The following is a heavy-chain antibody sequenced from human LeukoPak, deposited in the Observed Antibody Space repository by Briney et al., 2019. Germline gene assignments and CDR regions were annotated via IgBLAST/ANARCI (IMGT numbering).Heavy chain of an antibody. V-gene: IGHV5-51*01. J-gene: IGHJ4*02. CDR1: GYSFTSYW. CDR2: IYPGDSDT. D-gene: IGHD3-22*01. Sequence: EESLKISCKGSGYSFTSYWIGWVRQMPGKGLEWMGIIYPGDSDTRYSPSFQGQVTISADKSISTAHLQWSSLKASDTAMYYCARGNYDSSGYYYTEGSYYFDYWGQGTLVTVSS. CDR3: ARGNYDSSGYYYTEGSYYFDY.